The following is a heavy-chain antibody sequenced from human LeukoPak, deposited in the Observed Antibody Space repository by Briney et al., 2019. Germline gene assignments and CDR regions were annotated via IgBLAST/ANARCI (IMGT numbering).Heavy chain of an antibody. Sequence: GASVKVFCKVSGYTLTELSMHWVRQAPGKGLEWMGGFDPEDGETIYAQKFQGRVTMTEDTSTDTAYMELSSLRSEDTAVYYCASDYYGLRYFDYWGQGTLVTVSS. D-gene: IGHD3-10*01. CDR3: ASDYYGLRYFDY. CDR1: GYTLTELS. J-gene: IGHJ4*02. CDR2: FDPEDGET. V-gene: IGHV1-24*01.